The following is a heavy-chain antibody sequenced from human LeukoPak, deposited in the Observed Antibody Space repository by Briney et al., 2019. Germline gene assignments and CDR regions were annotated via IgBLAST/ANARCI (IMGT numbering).Heavy chain of an antibody. CDR3: ARLDEVREPLLIY. J-gene: IGHJ4*02. D-gene: IGHD3-10*01. Sequence: SETLSLTCTVSGYSISSGYYWGWIRQPPGKGLERIGSIYHSGSTYYNPSLKSRVTISVDTSKNQFSLKLSSVTAADTAVYYCARLDEVREPLLIYWGQGTLVTVSS. CDR1: GYSISSGYY. V-gene: IGHV4-38-2*02. CDR2: IYHSGST.